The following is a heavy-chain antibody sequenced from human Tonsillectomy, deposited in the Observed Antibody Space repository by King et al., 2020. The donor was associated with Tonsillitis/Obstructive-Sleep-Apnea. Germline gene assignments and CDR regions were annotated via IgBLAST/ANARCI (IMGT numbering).Heavy chain of an antibody. CDR3: EKDLWQWLNYYAMDV. CDR1: GFTFSSYG. J-gene: IGHJ6*02. Sequence: VQLVESGGGVVQPGTSLRLSCAASGFTFSSYGMHWVRQAPGKGLEWVAVILYDGRSKYYVDSVKGRFTISRDNSKNTLYLQMNSLKTEDTAVYYCEKDLWQWLNYYAMDVWGQGTTVTVSS. V-gene: IGHV3-30*18. D-gene: IGHD6-19*01. CDR2: ILYDGRSK.